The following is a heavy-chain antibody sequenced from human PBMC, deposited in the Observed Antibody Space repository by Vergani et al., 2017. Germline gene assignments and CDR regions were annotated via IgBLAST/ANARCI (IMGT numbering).Heavy chain of an antibody. D-gene: IGHD3-3*01. CDR3: ARYSRDDFWSGFNWYFDL. Sequence: VQLVESGGGVVQPGRSLRLSCAASGFTFSSYAMTWVRQAPGKGLEWVSAISGSGGSTYYADSVKGRFTISRDNYKNTLYLQMNSLRAEDTAVYYCARYSRDDFWSGFNWYFDLWGRGTLVTVSS. CDR1: GFTFSSYA. J-gene: IGHJ2*01. CDR2: ISGSGGST. V-gene: IGHV3-23*04.